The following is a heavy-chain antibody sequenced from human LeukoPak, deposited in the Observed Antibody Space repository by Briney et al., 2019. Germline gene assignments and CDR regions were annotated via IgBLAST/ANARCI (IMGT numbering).Heavy chain of an antibody. CDR3: ARDSHYYGSGSYYTYYYYYMDV. Sequence: SETLSLTCTVSGGSISSGSYYWSWIRQPAGKGLEWIGRIYTSGSTYYNPSLKSRVTMSVDTSKNQFFLKLSSVTAADTAVYYCARDSHYYGSGSYYTYYYYYMDVWGKGTTVTISS. CDR1: GGSISSGSYY. D-gene: IGHD3-10*01. J-gene: IGHJ6*03. V-gene: IGHV4-61*02. CDR2: IYTSGST.